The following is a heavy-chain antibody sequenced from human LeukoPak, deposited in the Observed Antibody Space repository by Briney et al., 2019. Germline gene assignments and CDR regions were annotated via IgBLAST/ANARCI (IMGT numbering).Heavy chain of an antibody. Sequence: SETLSLTCNVSGGSLSSYYWSWIRQPAGKGLEWIGRIYSSGSTNYNSSLKSRVTMSVDTSKNQFSLNLTSVTAADTAVYYCAREAPPLRYFDYWGQGTLVTVSS. J-gene: IGHJ4*02. V-gene: IGHV4-4*07. CDR1: GGSLSSYY. CDR2: IYSSGST. CDR3: AREAPPLRYFDY.